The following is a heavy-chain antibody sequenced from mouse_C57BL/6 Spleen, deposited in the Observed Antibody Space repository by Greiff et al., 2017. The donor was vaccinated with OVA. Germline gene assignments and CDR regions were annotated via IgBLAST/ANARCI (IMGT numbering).Heavy chain of an antibody. CDR3: ARDYGTY. J-gene: IGHJ3*01. CDR2: ISGGGGNT. CDR1: GFTFSSYT. V-gene: IGHV5-9*01. Sequence: EVQGVESGGGLVKPGGSLKLSCAASGFTFSSYTMSWVRQTPEKRLEWVATISGGGGNTYYPDSVKGRFTISRDNAKNTLYLQMSSLRSEDTALYYCARDYGTYWGQGTLVTVSA. D-gene: IGHD1-1*02.